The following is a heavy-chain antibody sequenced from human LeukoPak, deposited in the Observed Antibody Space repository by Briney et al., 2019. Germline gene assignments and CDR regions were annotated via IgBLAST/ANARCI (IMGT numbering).Heavy chain of an antibody. CDR3: ARVLGIQYQLLYYYYYGMDV. CDR2: ISGSGGST. Sequence: PGASLRLSCAASGFTFSSYAMSWVRQAPGKGLEWVSAISGSGGSTYYADSVKGRFTISRDNSKNTLYLQMNSLRAEDTAVYYCARVLGIQYQLLYYYYYGMDVWGKGTTVTVSS. CDR1: GFTFSSYA. J-gene: IGHJ6*04. V-gene: IGHV3-23*01. D-gene: IGHD2-2*01.